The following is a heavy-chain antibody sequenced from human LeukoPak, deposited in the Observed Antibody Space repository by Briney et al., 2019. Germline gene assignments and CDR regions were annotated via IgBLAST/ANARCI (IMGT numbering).Heavy chain of an antibody. Sequence: GGSLRLSCAGSGFAFGDYGMSWVRQVPGKGLEWVSGISLNGGSTDYADSVKGRFTVSRDNSKNTVDLQMNSLRAEDTAVYYCARSYDGYVRSFDYWGQGALVTVSS. CDR1: GFAFGDYG. J-gene: IGHJ4*02. CDR3: ARSYDGYVRSFDY. V-gene: IGHV3-20*04. D-gene: IGHD5-24*01. CDR2: ISLNGGST.